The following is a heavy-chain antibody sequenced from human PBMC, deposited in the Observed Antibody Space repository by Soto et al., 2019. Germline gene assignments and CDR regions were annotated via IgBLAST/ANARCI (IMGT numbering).Heavy chain of an antibody. CDR2: IYYSGST. CDR3: ARGVYYDILTGYYIGSPYYGMDV. Sequence: KASETLSLTCPVSGGSTSSYYWGWIRQPPGKGLEWIGYIYYSGSTNYNPSLKSRVTISVDTSKNQFSLKLSSVTAADTAVYYCARGVYYDILTGYYIGSPYYGMDVWGQGTTGTVSS. V-gene: IGHV4-59*01. J-gene: IGHJ6*02. CDR1: GGSTSSYY. D-gene: IGHD3-9*01.